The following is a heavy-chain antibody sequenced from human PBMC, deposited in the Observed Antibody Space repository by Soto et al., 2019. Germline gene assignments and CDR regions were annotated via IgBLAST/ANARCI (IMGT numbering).Heavy chain of an antibody. CDR2: ISGSGGST. Sequence: EVQLLESGGGLVQPGGSLRLSCAASGFTFSSYAMSWVRQAPGKGLEWVSAISGSGGSTYYADSVKGRFTISRDNSKNTLYLQMNGLRAEDTAVYYCVKAPSRLVNPGDAFDIWGQGTMVTVSS. D-gene: IGHD2-2*01. V-gene: IGHV3-23*01. CDR1: GFTFSSYA. J-gene: IGHJ3*02. CDR3: VKAPSRLVNPGDAFDI.